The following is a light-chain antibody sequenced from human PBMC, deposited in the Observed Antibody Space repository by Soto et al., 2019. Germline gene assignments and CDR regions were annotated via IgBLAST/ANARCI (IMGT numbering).Light chain of an antibody. Sequence: QSVLTQPPSASGTPGQRVTISCSGSTSNIGSKIVTWYQQFPGTAPKLLIYNTNQRPSGVPDRFSASKSGTSASLAISGLQSEDEAVYYCAAWDGSLNGYLFGTGTKLTVL. CDR1: TSNIGSKI. CDR3: AAWDGSLNGYL. J-gene: IGLJ1*01. V-gene: IGLV1-44*01. CDR2: NTN.